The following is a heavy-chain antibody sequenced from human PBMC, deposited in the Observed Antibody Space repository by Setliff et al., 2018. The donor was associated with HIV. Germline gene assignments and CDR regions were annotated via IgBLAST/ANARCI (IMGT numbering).Heavy chain of an antibody. Sequence: SVKVSCKASGGTISSYAISWVRQAPGQGLEWMGGIIPIVNIANYAQKFQGRVTITADKSTSTVYMELRSLRSEDTAVYFCARGWSEDTSVVQVEYFQHWGQGTLVTVSS. CDR1: GGTISSYA. CDR3: ARGWSEDTSVVQVEYFQH. J-gene: IGHJ1*01. V-gene: IGHV1-69*10. D-gene: IGHD5-18*01. CDR2: IIPIVNIA.